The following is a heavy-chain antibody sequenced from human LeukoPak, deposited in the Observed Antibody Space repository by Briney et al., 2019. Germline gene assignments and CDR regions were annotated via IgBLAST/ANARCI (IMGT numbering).Heavy chain of an antibody. J-gene: IGHJ3*02. V-gene: IGHV1-2*02. Sequence: GASVKVSCKASGYTFTGYYMHWVRQAPGQGLEWMGWINPNSGGTNYAQKFQGRVTMTRDTSISTAYMELSRLRSDDTAVYYCARDKSGSYYGHDALDIWGQGTMVTVSS. D-gene: IGHD1-26*01. CDR2: INPNSGGT. CDR3: ARDKSGSYYGHDALDI. CDR1: GYTFTGYY.